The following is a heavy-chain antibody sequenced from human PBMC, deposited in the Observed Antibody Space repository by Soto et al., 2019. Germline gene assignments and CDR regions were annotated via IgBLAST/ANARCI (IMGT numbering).Heavy chain of an antibody. J-gene: IGHJ4*02. CDR2: IYYSGST. D-gene: IGHD3-16*02. Sequence: LSLTCTVSGGAISSGGYFWNWIRQHPGKGLEWIGYIYYSGSTYYNPSLKSRVTISLDTSKYQFSLKLNSVTAADTAVYYCAREPSFWGEGTLVTVSS. V-gene: IGHV4-31*03. CDR1: GGAISSGGYF. CDR3: AREPSF.